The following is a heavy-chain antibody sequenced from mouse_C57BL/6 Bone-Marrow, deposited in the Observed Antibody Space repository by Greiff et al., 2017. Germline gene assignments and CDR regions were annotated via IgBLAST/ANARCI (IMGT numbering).Heavy chain of an antibody. J-gene: IGHJ3*01. CDR3: ARSGDGYYDWVWFAY. CDR2: INPSSGYT. Sequence: QVQLKQSGAELARPGASVKMSCKASGYTFTSYTMHWVKQRPGQGLEWIGYINPSSGYTKYNQKFKDKATLTADKSSSTAYMQLSSLTSEDSAVYYCARSGDGYYDWVWFAYWGQGTLVTVSA. CDR1: GYTFTSYT. D-gene: IGHD2-3*01. V-gene: IGHV1-4*01.